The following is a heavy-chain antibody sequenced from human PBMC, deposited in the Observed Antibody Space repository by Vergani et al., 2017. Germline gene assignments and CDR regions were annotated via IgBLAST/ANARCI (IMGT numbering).Heavy chain of an antibody. J-gene: IGHJ4*02. D-gene: IGHD3-22*01. V-gene: IGHV3-74*03. CDR2: IKSDGSIT. Sequence: DVHLAESGGGFFQPGGSLRLSCSASGFSFNSYWMHWVRQVPGKGLLWVSRIKSDGSITAYADSVKGRFTISRDNAQNTLYLQMNSLRVEDTAVYYCARATTSYYYDAGDYWGQGTLVTVSS. CDR3: ARATTSYYYDAGDY. CDR1: GFSFNSYW.